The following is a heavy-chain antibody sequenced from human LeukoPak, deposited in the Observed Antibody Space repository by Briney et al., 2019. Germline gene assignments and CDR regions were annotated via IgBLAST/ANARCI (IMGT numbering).Heavy chain of an antibody. CDR2: IYRADNT. J-gene: IGHJ5*02. D-gene: IGHD4-17*01. CDR3: ARDRAYGDYAS. V-gene: IGHV3-53*01. CDR1: GFTASSNY. Sequence: PGGSLRLSCAASGFTASSNYMSWVRQAPGKGLEWVSIIYRADNTYYADSVKGRFIISRDNSKNTVYLQMNSLRAEDTAVYYCARDRAYGDYASWGQGTLVTVSS.